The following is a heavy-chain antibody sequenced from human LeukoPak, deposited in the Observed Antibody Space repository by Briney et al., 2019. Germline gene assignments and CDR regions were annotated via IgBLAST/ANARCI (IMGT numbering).Heavy chain of an antibody. Sequence: SVKLSCKASGFTFTSSAMQWVRQARGQRLEWIGWIVVGSGNTNYAQKFQERVTITRDMSTSTAYMELSSLRFDDTAVYYCARDGLDCSGGSCYGGYYMDVWGKGTTVTVSS. CDR1: GFTFTSSA. CDR2: IVVGSGNT. J-gene: IGHJ6*03. D-gene: IGHD2-15*01. CDR3: ARDGLDCSGGSCYGGYYMDV. V-gene: IGHV1-58*02.